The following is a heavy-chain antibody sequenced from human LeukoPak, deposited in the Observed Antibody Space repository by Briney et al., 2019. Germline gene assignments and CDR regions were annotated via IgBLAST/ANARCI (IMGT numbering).Heavy chain of an antibody. V-gene: IGHV4-61*01. CDR1: VDSVISGLYY. CDR2: VYHSGST. J-gene: IGHJ4*02. Sequence: SETLSLTCSVSVDSVISGLYYWTWVRQPPGKGLEWIGYVYHSGSTTYSPSLKSRVTISIDTSQNKFSLKLRSVTAADTAMYYCARGKYYGDSDFWGQGTLVIVSS. D-gene: IGHD3-3*01. CDR3: ARGKYYGDSDF.